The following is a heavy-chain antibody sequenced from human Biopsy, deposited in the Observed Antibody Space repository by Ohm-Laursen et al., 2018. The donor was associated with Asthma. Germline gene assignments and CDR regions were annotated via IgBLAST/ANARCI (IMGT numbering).Heavy chain of an antibody. V-gene: IGHV1-69*13. Sequence: GASVKVSCKSLGGTFNTYVIGWVRQAPGQGLEWMGGINPVFGTTTYPQKFQDRVTITADDSTSTVYMELSSLRSEDTAVYYCVRKAGSCISRTCYSLDFWGRGTLVTVSS. D-gene: IGHD2-2*01. CDR2: INPVFGTT. CDR3: VRKAGSCISRTCYSLDF. CDR1: GGTFNTYV. J-gene: IGHJ4*02.